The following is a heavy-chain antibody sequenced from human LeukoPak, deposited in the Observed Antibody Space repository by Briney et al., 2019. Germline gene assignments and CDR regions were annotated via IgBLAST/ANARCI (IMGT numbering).Heavy chain of an antibody. CDR1: GGSISSGGYS. V-gene: IGHV4-30-2*01. CDR2: IYHSGST. CDR3: ASGNTGYDRDSFDI. J-gene: IGHJ3*02. D-gene: IGHD5-12*01. Sequence: SQTLSLTCAVSGGSISSGGYSWSWVRQPPGEGLEWVGYIYHSGSTYYNPSLQSRVTISLDRSKNQFSLRLSSMTAADTAVYYCASGNTGYDRDSFDIWGQGTMVTVSS.